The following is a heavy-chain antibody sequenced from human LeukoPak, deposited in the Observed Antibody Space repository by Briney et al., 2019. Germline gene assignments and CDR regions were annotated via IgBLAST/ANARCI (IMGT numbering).Heavy chain of an antibody. J-gene: IGHJ1*01. D-gene: IGHD2-2*02. CDR3: ARPPRRGYCSSTSCYTLWYFQH. CDR2: INRSGST. V-gene: IGHV4-34*01. Sequence: WETLSLXCAVYGGSFSGYYWSWIRQPPGKALEWIAEINRSGSTIYNPSLMSRVTISVDTSKNQFSLKLSSVTAADTAVYYCARPPRRGYCSSTSCYTLWYFQHWGQGTLVTVSS. CDR1: GGSFSGYY.